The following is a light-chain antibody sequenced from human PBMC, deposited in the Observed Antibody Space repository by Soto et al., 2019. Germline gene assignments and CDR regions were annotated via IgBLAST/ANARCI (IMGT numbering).Light chain of an antibody. J-gene: IGLJ1*01. CDR1: SSDVGSYNL. Sequence: QSALTQPASVSGSPGQSITISCTGTSSDVGSYNLVSWYQKHPGQAPKVMIYGGSKRPSGVTNRFSGSQSGNTASLTISGLQAEDEADYYCCSYAGNSTYVFGTGTKVTVL. V-gene: IGLV2-23*01. CDR3: CSYAGNSTYV. CDR2: GGS.